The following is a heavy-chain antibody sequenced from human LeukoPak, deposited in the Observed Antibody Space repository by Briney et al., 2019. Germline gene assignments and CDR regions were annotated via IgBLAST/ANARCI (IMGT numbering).Heavy chain of an antibody. D-gene: IGHD3-10*01. V-gene: IGHV3-23*01. Sequence: GGSLRLSCAASGFTFSNYAMSWVRQAPGKGLEWVSGITGSAGSTYYADSVQGRFTISRDNSLYTVYLQMDSLRGDDTAVYYCAKDRISYTTSPGELSHWGQGTLVIVSS. CDR1: GFTFSNYA. CDR2: ITGSAGST. J-gene: IGHJ4*02. CDR3: AKDRISYTTSPGELSH.